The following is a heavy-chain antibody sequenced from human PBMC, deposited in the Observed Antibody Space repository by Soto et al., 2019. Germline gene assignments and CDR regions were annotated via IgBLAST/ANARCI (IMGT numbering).Heavy chain of an antibody. CDR2: MSGSGGST. D-gene: IGHD3-3*01. Sequence: DVQLLESGGGLVQPGGSLRLSCTASGFTFSNYAMSWVRQAPGKGLEWVSSMSGSGGSTYYADSVKGRFTISRDNSKKTLDLHMSSLRAEDTAFYYCAKEPNYDFWSGYRYFDSWGQGYLVTVSS. V-gene: IGHV3-23*01. CDR1: GFTFSNYA. J-gene: IGHJ4*02. CDR3: AKEPNYDFWSGYRYFDS.